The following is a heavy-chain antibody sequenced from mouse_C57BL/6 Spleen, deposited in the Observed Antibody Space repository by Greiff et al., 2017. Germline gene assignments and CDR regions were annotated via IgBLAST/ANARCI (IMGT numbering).Heavy chain of an antibody. V-gene: IGHV5-6*01. Sequence: EVQLVESGGDLVKPGGSLKLSCAASGFTFSSYGMSWVRQTPDKRLEWVATISSGGSYTYYPDSVKGRFTISRDNANNTLYLQMCSLTSEHTAMYYCARPEDDYYPYYAMDYWGQGTSVTVSS. D-gene: IGHD2-3*01. CDR1: GFTFSSYG. J-gene: IGHJ4*01. CDR2: ISSGGSYT. CDR3: ARPEDDYYPYYAMDY.